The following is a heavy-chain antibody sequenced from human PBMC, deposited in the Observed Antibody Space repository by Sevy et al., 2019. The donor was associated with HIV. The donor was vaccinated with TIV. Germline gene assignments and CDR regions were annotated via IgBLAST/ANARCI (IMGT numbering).Heavy chain of an antibody. CDR2: LKSDVYGGTV. D-gene: IGHD6-13*01. V-gene: IGHV3-49*04. Sequence: GGSLRLSCTASGFTFGDYCMSWVRQAPGKGLEWVAFLKSDVYGGTVDHAASVRGRFVISRDDSKTIAYLQMNDLKTEDTGLYYCTRWTAAQSIFDYWGQGALVTVSS. J-gene: IGHJ4*02. CDR3: TRWTAAQSIFDY. CDR1: GFTFGDYC.